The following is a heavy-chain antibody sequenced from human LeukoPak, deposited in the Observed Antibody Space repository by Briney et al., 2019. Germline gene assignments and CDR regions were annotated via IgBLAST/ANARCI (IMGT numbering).Heavy chain of an antibody. CDR1: GFTFSSYA. D-gene: IGHD6-13*01. CDR2: ISSNGGST. V-gene: IGHV3-64D*09. CDR3: VKGLVAATGAGYFQH. J-gene: IGHJ1*01. Sequence: GGSLRLSCSASGFTFSSYAIHWVRQAPGKGLEYVSAISSNGGSTYYADSVKGRFTISRDNSKNTLYLQMSSLRAEDTAVYFCVKGLVAATGAGYFQHWGQGTLSPSPQ.